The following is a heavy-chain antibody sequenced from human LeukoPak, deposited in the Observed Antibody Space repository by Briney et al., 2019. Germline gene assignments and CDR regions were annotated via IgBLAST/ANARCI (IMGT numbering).Heavy chain of an antibody. J-gene: IGHJ6*04. D-gene: IGHD3-10*01. CDR3: AKEKGYYGSGSYSVDV. V-gene: IGHV3-30*02. Sequence: GGSLRLSCAASGFTFSSYGMHWVRQAPGKGLEWVAFIRYDGSNKYYADSVKGQFTISRDNSKNTLYLQMNSLRAEDTAVYYCAKEKGYYGSGSYSVDVWGKGTTVTISS. CDR2: IRYDGSNK. CDR1: GFTFSSYG.